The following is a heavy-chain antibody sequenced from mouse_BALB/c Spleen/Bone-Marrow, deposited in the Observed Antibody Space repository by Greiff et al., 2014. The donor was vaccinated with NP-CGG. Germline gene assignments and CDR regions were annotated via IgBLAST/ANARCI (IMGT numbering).Heavy chain of an antibody. Sequence: EVQLQQSGAELVEPGASVKLSCTASGFNIKDTYMHWVKQRPEQGLEWIGRIDPASGNTKYDPKFQGKATITADTSSNTAYLQLSSLTSEDTAVYYCARYYYGFYFDYWGQGTTLTVSS. CDR3: ARYYYGFYFDY. J-gene: IGHJ2*01. CDR2: IDPASGNT. V-gene: IGHV14-3*02. D-gene: IGHD1-1*01. CDR1: GFNIKDTY.